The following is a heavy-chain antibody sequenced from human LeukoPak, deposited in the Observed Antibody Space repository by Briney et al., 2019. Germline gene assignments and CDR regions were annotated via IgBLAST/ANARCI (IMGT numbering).Heavy chain of an antibody. CDR1: GYTFANYG. CDR3: ARTVVGRDAFDI. CDR2: ISAYNGNT. Sequence: ASVKVSCKASGYTFANYGINWVRQAPGQGLEWMGWISAYNGNTNYAQKFQGRVTMTTDTSTSTAYMDLRSLRSDDTAVYYCARTVVGRDAFDIWGQGTMVTVSS. V-gene: IGHV1-18*01. D-gene: IGHD2-15*01. J-gene: IGHJ3*02.